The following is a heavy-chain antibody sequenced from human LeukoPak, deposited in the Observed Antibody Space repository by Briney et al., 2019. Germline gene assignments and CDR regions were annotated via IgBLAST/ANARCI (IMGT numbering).Heavy chain of an antibody. Sequence: SVTVSCKASGGTFSSYAISWVRQAPGQGLEWMGGIIPIFGTANYAQKFQGRVTITADESTSTAYMELSSLRSEDTAVYYCARGAQDTAMVTPLDYWGQGTLVTVSS. CDR3: ARGAQDTAMVTPLDY. J-gene: IGHJ4*02. CDR2: IIPIFGTA. D-gene: IGHD5-18*01. V-gene: IGHV1-69*01. CDR1: GGTFSSYA.